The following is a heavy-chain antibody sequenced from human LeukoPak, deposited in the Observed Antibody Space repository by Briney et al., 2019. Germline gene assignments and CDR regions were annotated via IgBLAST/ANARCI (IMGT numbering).Heavy chain of an antibody. Sequence: GGSLRLSCSASGFTFSSYAMHWVRQAPGKGLEYVSAISSNGGSTYYADSVKGRFTISRDNSKNTLYLQMSSLRAEDTAVYYCVKDQGPYYYGSGSPPRLDYWGQGTLVTVSS. CDR3: VKDQGPYYYGSGSPPRLDY. CDR2: ISSNGGST. V-gene: IGHV3-64D*06. D-gene: IGHD3-10*01. J-gene: IGHJ4*02. CDR1: GFTFSSYA.